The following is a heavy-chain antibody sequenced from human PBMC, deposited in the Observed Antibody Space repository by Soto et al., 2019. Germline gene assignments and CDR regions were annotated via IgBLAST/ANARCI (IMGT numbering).Heavy chain of an antibody. V-gene: IGHV3-23*01. D-gene: IGHD1-7*01. CDR2: ITASGGTT. CDR3: AKFMQAYWNYDAHHI. J-gene: IGHJ3*02. CDR1: GFTFSSYS. Sequence: EVKLLESGGGLVQPGGSLRLSCAASGFTFSSYSMTWVRQAPGKGLEWVAHITASGGTTYYADSVKGRFTISRDTSRNTLYLQMNSLGAEDTALYYCAKFMQAYWNYDAHHIWGQGTMVTVSS.